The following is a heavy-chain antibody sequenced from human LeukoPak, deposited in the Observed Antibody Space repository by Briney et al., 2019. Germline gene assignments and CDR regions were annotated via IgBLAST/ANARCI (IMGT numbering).Heavy chain of an antibody. CDR2: IYYSGST. Sequence: SETLSLTCTVSGGSICSYYWSWIRQPPGKGLEWIGYIYYSGSTNYNPSLKSRVTISVDTSKNKFSLKLTSVTAADTAIYYCARVTGSYYFYYYMDVWGKGTTVTVSS. V-gene: IGHV4-59*12. J-gene: IGHJ6*03. D-gene: IGHD3-10*01. CDR1: GGSICSYY. CDR3: ARVTGSYYFYYYMDV.